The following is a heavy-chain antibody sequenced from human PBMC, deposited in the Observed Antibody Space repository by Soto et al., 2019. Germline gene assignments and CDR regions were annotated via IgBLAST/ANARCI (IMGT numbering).Heavy chain of an antibody. Sequence: EVQLVESGGGLVQPGGSLRLSCAASGFTFSSYWMQWVRQDPGKGLVWVSSIKTDGTATQYADSVKGRFTVSRDNAKNTLYLQMNSLRAEDTAMYYCAKYLSWGKCDYWGQGTLVTVSS. CDR1: GFTFSSYW. J-gene: IGHJ4*02. CDR3: AKYLSWGKCDY. V-gene: IGHV3-74*03. D-gene: IGHD3-16*01. CDR2: IKTDGTAT.